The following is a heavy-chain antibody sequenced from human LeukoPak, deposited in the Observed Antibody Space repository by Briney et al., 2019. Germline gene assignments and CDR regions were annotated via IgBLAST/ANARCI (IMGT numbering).Heavy chain of an antibody. D-gene: IGHD3-10*01. J-gene: IGHJ4*02. V-gene: IGHV4-59*08. CDR3: ARHSHYYGSGSLIDY. Sequence: SETLSLTCTVSGGSISSYYRSWIRQPPGKGLEWIGYIYYSGSTNYNPSLKSRVTISVDTSKNQFSLKLSSVTAADTAVYYCARHSHYYGSGSLIDYWGQGTLVTVSS. CDR1: GGSISSYY. CDR2: IYYSGST.